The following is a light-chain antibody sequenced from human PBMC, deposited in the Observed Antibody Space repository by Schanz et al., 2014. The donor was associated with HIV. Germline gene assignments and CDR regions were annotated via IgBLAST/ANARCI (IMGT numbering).Light chain of an antibody. J-gene: IGKJ1*01. CDR3: QLYGTPPWT. V-gene: IGKV3-20*01. Sequence: EIVLTQSPGTLSLSPGERGTLSCRASQSVKSNFIGWYQQKPGQAPRLLIFGASNRATGIPDRFSGGVSGTDFTLTISSLEPEDYAVYYCQLYGTPPWTFGQGTRV. CDR2: GAS. CDR1: QSVKSNF.